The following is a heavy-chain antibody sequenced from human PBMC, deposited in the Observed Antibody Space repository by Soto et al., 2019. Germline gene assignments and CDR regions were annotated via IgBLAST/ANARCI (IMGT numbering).Heavy chain of an antibody. CDR1: GGSINSDDSY. J-gene: IGHJ6*02. V-gene: IGHV4-30-4*01. Sequence: QVQLQESGPGLVKPSQTLSLTCTVSGGSINSDDSYWSWLRQPPGRGLEWLGYIYDSETTYYNPSLKRRVTTAVATSKNQVSLKLNSVTAADPAVYYCARDRQSEIVAMLASNGMAVWGQGTTVIVSS. CDR3: ARDRQSEIVAMLASNGMAV. D-gene: IGHD5-12*01. CDR2: IYDSETT.